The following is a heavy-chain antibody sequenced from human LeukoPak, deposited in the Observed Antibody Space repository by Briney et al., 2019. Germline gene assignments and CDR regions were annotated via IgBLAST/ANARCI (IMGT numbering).Heavy chain of an antibody. J-gene: IGHJ5*02. V-gene: IGHV4-59*01. Sequence: PSETLSLTCTVSGGSISSYYWSWIRQPPGKGLEWIGYIYYTGSTNYNPSLKSRVTISVDTSKNQFSLKLSSVTAADTAVYYCARGVGGYCSSTSCYRTVNWFDPWGQGTLVTVSS. D-gene: IGHD2-2*01. CDR1: GGSISSYY. CDR2: IYYTGST. CDR3: ARGVGGYCSSTSCYRTVNWFDP.